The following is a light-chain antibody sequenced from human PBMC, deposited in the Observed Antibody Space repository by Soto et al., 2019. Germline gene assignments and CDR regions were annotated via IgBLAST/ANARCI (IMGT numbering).Light chain of an antibody. Sequence: QSALTQPASVSGSPGQSITISCTGTNSDVGGYNYVSWYQQHPGKAPELMIYEVSHRPSGVSNRFSGSKSGNTASLTISGLQAEDEADYYCSSYTSSSTRVFGTGTKVTVL. CDR1: NSDVGGYNY. V-gene: IGLV2-14*01. CDR2: EVS. J-gene: IGLJ1*01. CDR3: SSYTSSSTRV.